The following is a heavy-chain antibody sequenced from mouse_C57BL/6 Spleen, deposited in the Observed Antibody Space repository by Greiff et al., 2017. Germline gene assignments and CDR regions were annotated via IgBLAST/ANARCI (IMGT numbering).Heavy chain of an antibody. V-gene: IGHV1-69*01. CDR3: ARPRRSWYFDV. CDR2: IDPSDSYT. Sequence: QVQLQQPGAELVMPGASVKLSCKASGYTFTSYWMHWVKQRPGQGLEWIGEIDPSDSYTNYTQKFKGKSTLTVAKSSSTAYMQLSILTSEDSAVYYCARPRRSWYFDVWGTGTTVTVSS. J-gene: IGHJ1*03. CDR1: GYTFTSYW.